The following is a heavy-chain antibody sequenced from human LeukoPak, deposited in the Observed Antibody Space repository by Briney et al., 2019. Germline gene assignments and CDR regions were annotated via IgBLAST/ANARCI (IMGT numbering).Heavy chain of an antibody. CDR2: SGGST. V-gene: IGHV3-23*01. Sequence: SGGSTYYADSVKGRFTISRDNSKNTLYLQMNSLRAEDTAVYYCAKAMVVAATRIAYYFDYWGQGTLVTVSS. CDR3: AKAMVVAATRIAYYFDY. D-gene: IGHD2-15*01. J-gene: IGHJ4*02.